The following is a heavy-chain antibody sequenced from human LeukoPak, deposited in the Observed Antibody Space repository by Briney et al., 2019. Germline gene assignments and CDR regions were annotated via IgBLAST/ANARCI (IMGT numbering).Heavy chain of an antibody. J-gene: IGHJ2*01. CDR3: ARDYYDILTGCFTYWYFDL. D-gene: IGHD3-9*01. CDR1: GGTFSSYA. Sequence: SVKVSCKASGGTFSSYAISWVRQAPGQGLEWMGGIIPIFGTANYAQKFQGRVTITTDESTSTAYMELSSLRSEDTAVYYCARDYYDILTGCFTYWYFDLWGRGTLVTVSS. CDR2: IIPIFGTA. V-gene: IGHV1-69*05.